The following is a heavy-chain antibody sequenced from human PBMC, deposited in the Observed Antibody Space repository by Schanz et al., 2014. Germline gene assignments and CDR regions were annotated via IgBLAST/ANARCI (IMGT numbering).Heavy chain of an antibody. CDR2: IKSDGSST. CDR3: AKKVPAYNPFDS. D-gene: IGHD1-1*01. J-gene: IGHJ4*02. CDR1: GFTFSSYL. V-gene: IGHV3-74*01. Sequence: EVQLVESGGGLVQPGGSLRLSCAASGFTFSSYLMHWVRQVPGKGLVWVSRIKSDGSSTSYADSVKGRFTISRDNAKNTLYLQMDSLRAEDTAVYFCAKKVPAYNPFDSWGQGTLLTVSS.